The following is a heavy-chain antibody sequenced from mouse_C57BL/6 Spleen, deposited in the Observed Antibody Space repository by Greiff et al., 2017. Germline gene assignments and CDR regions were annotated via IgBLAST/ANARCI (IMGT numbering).Heavy chain of an antibody. CDR3: ARSHYYGSSLNYFDY. J-gene: IGHJ2*01. CDR2: INPGSGGT. D-gene: IGHD1-1*01. V-gene: IGHV1-54*01. Sequence: QVQLKQSGAELVRPGTSVKVSCKASGYAFTNYLIEWVTQRPGQGLEWIGVINPGSGGTNYNEKFKGKATLTADKASSTAYMQLSSLTSEDSAVYFCARSHYYGSSLNYFDYWGQGTTLTVSS. CDR1: GYAFTNYL.